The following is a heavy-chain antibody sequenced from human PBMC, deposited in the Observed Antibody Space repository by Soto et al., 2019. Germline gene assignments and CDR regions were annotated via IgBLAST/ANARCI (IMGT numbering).Heavy chain of an antibody. CDR1: EFTFSNYA. CDR3: AKYSGSYRTNWFDP. Sequence: GGSLRLSCAASEFTFSNYAMSWVRQAPWKGLEWVSAISYGGGTTYYADSVKGRFTISRDNSKNTLYLQMNSLRAEDTAVYYCAKYSGSYRTNWFDPWGQETLVTVSS. CDR2: ISYGGGTT. J-gene: IGHJ5*02. D-gene: IGHD1-26*01. V-gene: IGHV3-23*01.